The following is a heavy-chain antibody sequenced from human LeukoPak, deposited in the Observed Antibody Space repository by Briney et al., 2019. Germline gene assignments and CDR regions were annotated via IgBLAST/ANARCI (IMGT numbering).Heavy chain of an antibody. CDR1: GFTFSSYW. D-gene: IGHD3-3*01. CDR3: ARGGAFWSGYYHANWFDP. J-gene: IGHJ5*02. CDR2: IKQDGSEK. V-gene: IGHV3-7*01. Sequence: GGSLRLSCADSGFTFSSYWMSWVRQAPGKGLEWVANIKQDGSEKYYVDSVKGRFTISRDNAKNSLYLQMNSLRVEDTAVYYCARGGAFWSGYYHANWFDPWGQGTLVTVSS.